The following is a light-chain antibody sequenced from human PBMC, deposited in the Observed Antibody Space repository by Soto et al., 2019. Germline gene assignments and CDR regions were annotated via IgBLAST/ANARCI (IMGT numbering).Light chain of an antibody. Sequence: QSVLTQPRSVSGSPGQSVTISCTGTSSDIGVYNYVSWYQQLPGKAPKLLISDVTKRPSGVPDRFSGSKSGNTASLTISGLQAEDEGDYYCCSYGGGRTPLGFGGGTKVTVL. V-gene: IGLV2-11*01. CDR3: CSYGGGRTPLG. CDR1: SSDIGVYNY. J-gene: IGLJ2*01. CDR2: DVT.